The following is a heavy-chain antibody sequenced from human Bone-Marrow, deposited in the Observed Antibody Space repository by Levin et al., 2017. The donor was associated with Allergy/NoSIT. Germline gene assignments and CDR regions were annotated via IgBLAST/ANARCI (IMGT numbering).Heavy chain of an antibody. CDR3: ARGKSDIVVVVAATGWAFDI. V-gene: IGHV4-34*01. D-gene: IGHD2-15*01. J-gene: IGHJ3*02. CDR2: INHSGST. Sequence: SETLSLTCAVYGGSFSGYYWSWIRQPPGKGLEWIGEINHSGSTNYNPSLKSRVTISVDTSKNQFSLKLSSVTAADTAVYYCARGKSDIVVVVAATGWAFDIWGQGTMVTVSS. CDR1: GGSFSGYY.